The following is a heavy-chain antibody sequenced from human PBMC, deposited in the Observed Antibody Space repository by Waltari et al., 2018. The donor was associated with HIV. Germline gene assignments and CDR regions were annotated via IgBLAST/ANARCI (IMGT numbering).Heavy chain of an antibody. D-gene: IGHD6-25*01. CDR3: ARLSRRGSSGYFDP. J-gene: IGHJ5*02. V-gene: IGHV4-30-4*08. CDR2: IYYTGST. Sequence: QVQLHESGPGLVMPSQPLSLTCTGFGGSDKNDDYYWTWNSQSPGGGLEWIGYIYYTGSTYYSPSLKSRTLISIDKSNRQFSLRLTSVTAADTAMYYCARLSRRGSSGYFDPWGRGIFVTVSS. CDR1: GGSDKNDDYY.